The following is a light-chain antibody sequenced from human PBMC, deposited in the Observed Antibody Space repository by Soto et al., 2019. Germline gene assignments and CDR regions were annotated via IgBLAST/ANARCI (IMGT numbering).Light chain of an antibody. CDR1: SSNIGAGYD. CDR2: GNS. Sequence: QAVVTQPPSVSGAPGQRVTISCTGSSSNIGAGYDVHWYQQLPGTAPKLLIYGNSTRPSGVPDRFSGSKSGTSASLAITGLQAEDEADDCCQSYDSSLSGSNVVFGGGTKLTVL. J-gene: IGLJ2*01. CDR3: QSYDSSLSGSNVV. V-gene: IGLV1-40*01.